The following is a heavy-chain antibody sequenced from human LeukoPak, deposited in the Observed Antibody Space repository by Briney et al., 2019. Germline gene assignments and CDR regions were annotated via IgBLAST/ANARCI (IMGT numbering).Heavy chain of an antibody. Sequence: GGSLRLSCAASGFTFSSSAMSWVRQAPGKGLEWVSAISNNGGYTYYADSVQGRFTISRDNAKNSLYLQMNSLRAEDTAVYYCARQADPVVSYFDYWGQGTLVTVSS. J-gene: IGHJ4*02. D-gene: IGHD4-23*01. CDR3: ARQADPVVSYFDY. CDR1: GFTFSSSA. CDR2: ISNNGGYT. V-gene: IGHV3-23*01.